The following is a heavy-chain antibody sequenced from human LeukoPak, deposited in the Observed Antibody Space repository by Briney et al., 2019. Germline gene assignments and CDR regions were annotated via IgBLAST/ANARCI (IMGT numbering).Heavy chain of an antibody. CDR1: GFTFSTYV. CDR3: ARDESWFGELGPSSGMDV. Sequence: PGRSLRLSCAASGFTFSTYVIHWVRQAPGKGLEWVAVISYDGNNKYYADSVKGRFTISRDNSKNTLYLQVNSLRAEDTAVYYCARDESWFGELGPSSGMDVWGQGTTVTVSS. D-gene: IGHD3-10*01. V-gene: IGHV3-30-3*01. CDR2: ISYDGNNK. J-gene: IGHJ6*02.